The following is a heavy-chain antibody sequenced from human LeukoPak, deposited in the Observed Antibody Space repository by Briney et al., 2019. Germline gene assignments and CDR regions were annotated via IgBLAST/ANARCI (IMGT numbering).Heavy chain of an antibody. V-gene: IGHV4-59*01. J-gene: IGHJ5*02. CDR1: GGSISSYY. CDR2: IYYSGST. D-gene: IGHD3-3*01. CDR3: ARADKSDWFDP. Sequence: SETLSLTCTVSGGSISSYYWSWIRQPPGKGLEWIGYIYYSGSTNYNPSLKSRVTISVDTSKNQFSLKLSSVTAADTAVYYCARADKSDWFDPWGQGTLVTVSS.